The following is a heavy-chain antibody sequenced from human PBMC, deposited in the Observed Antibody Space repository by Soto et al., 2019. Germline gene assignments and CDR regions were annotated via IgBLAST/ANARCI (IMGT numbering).Heavy chain of an antibody. V-gene: IGHV3-53*01. CDR3: ARAYRPIDSGGFMGVQTYYFDY. Sequence: GGSLRLSCAASGFTVSSNYMSWVRQAPGKGLEWVSVIYSGGSTYYADSVKGRFTISRDNSKNTLYLQMNSLRAEDTAVYYCARAYRPIDSGGFMGVQTYYFDYWGQGTLVTVSS. J-gene: IGHJ4*02. CDR1: GFTVSSNY. D-gene: IGHD1-26*01. CDR2: IYSGGST.